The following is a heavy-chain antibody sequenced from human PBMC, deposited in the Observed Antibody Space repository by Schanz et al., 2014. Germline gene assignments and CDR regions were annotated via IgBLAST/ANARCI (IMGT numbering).Heavy chain of an antibody. V-gene: IGHV1-8*01. CDR2: MNPNSGTT. CDR3: ATDHIAAAGSQYFYYYGMGV. D-gene: IGHD6-13*01. Sequence: QVQLVQSGAEVKKPGASVKVSCKASGYTLTNFDINWGRQAPGQGLEWMGWMNPNSGTTGYAQKFQGRVTMTEDTSTDTAYMELSSLRSEDTAVYYCATDHIAAAGSQYFYYYGMGVWGQGTTVTVSS. J-gene: IGHJ6*02. CDR1: GYTLTNFD.